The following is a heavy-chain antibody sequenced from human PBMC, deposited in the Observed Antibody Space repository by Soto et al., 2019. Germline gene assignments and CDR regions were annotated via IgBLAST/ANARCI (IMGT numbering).Heavy chain of an antibody. Sequence: GGSLRLSCAASGFTFSSYGMHWVRQAPGKGLEWVAVIWYDGSNKYYADSVKGRFTISRDNSKNTLYLQMNSLRAEDTAVYYCARDFKTSRYKNLEAFDIWGQGTMVTVSS. CDR1: GFTFSSYG. CDR3: ARDFKTSRYKNLEAFDI. D-gene: IGHD5-18*01. V-gene: IGHV3-33*01. CDR2: IWYDGSNK. J-gene: IGHJ3*02.